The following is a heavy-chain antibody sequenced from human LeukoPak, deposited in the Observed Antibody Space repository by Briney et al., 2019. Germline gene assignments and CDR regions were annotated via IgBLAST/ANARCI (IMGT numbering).Heavy chain of an antibody. V-gene: IGHV3-21*01. D-gene: IGHD3-3*01. CDR1: GFTFSSYS. J-gene: IGHJ3*02. CDR3: ARQDPVLSGYYDAFDI. CDR2: ISSSSSYI. Sequence: PGGSLRLSCAASGFTFSSYSMNWVRQAPGKGLEWVSSISSSSSYIYYADSVKGRFTISRDNAKNSLYLQMNSLRAEDTAVYYCARQDPVLSGYYDAFDIWGQGTMVTVSS.